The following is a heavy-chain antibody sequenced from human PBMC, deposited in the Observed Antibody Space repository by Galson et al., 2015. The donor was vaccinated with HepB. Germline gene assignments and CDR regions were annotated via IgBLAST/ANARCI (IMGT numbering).Heavy chain of an antibody. D-gene: IGHD1-26*01. Sequence: TLSLTCTVSGGSISSGGYYWSWIRQHPGTGLEWIGYIYYSGSTYYNPSLKSRVTISVDTSKNQFSLKLSSVTAADTAVYYCARSPSYSGSFAFDYWGQGTLVTVSS. CDR1: GGSISSGGYY. V-gene: IGHV4-31*03. CDR2: IYYSGST. J-gene: IGHJ4*02. CDR3: ARSPSYSGSFAFDY.